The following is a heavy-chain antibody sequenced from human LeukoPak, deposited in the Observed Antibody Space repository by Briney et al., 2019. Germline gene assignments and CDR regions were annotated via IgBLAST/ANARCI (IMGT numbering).Heavy chain of an antibody. CDR1: GFTFSSYG. D-gene: IGHD6-13*01. CDR2: ISYDGSNK. V-gene: IGHV3-30*03. J-gene: IGHJ4*02. CDR3: ARRFDSSSWHPYYFDY. Sequence: GGSLRLSCAASGFTFSSYGMHWVRQAPGKGLEWVAVISYDGSNKYYADSVKGRFTISRDNSKNTLYLQMNSLRAEDTAVYYCARRFDSSSWHPYYFDYWGQGTLVTVSS.